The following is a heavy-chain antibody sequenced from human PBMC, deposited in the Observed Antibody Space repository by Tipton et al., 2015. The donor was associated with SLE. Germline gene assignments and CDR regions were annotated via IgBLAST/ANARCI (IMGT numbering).Heavy chain of an antibody. Sequence: QLVQSGGGLVKPGGSLRLSCAASGLSFSGSAMHWVRQASGKGLEWVGRIRGKAYGYATAYAASVKGRFTISRDDSKNTAFLQMNSLKTDDTAVYYCTRDPEGFTAAAGGPPCLFDYWGQGTLVTVSS. V-gene: IGHV3-73*01. CDR2: IRGKAYGYAT. D-gene: IGHD6-13*01. CDR3: TRDPEGFTAAAGGPPCLFDY. CDR1: GLSFSGSA. J-gene: IGHJ4*02.